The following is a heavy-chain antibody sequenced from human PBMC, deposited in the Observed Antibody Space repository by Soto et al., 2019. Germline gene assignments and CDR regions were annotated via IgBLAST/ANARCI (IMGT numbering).Heavy chain of an antibody. CDR1: GGSISSSSYY. D-gene: IGHD3-22*01. Sequence: PSETLSLTCTVSGGSISSSSYYWGWIRQPPGKGLEWIGSIYYSGYTYYNPSLKSRVTISVDTSKNQFSLKLSSVTAADTAVYYCARDTYYYDSSGYYHAPAFDIWGQGTMVTVSS. CDR3: ARDTYYYDSSGYYHAPAFDI. CDR2: IYYSGYT. V-gene: IGHV4-39*07. J-gene: IGHJ3*02.